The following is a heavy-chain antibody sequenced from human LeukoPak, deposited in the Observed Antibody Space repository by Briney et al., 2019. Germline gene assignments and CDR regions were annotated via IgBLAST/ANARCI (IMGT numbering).Heavy chain of an antibody. J-gene: IGHJ6*03. V-gene: IGHV4-39*07. CDR3: ARDPQVSAAGTSPPPMDV. Sequence: SETLSLTCTVSGGSISSSSYYWGWIRQPPGKGLEWIGSIYYSGSTYYNPSLKSRVTISVDTSKNQFSLKLSSVPAADTAVYYCARDPQVSAAGTSPPPMDVWGKGTTVTVSS. D-gene: IGHD6-13*01. CDR1: GGSISSSSYY. CDR2: IYYSGST.